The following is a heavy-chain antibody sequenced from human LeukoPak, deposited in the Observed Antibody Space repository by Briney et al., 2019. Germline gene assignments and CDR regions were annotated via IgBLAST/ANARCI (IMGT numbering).Heavy chain of an antibody. Sequence: SHTLSLTCTVSGGSISSYYWSWIRQPPGKGLEWIGYIYYSGSTNYNPSLKSRVTISVDTSKNQFSLKLSSVTAADTAVYYCARHSPYGDYFDYWGQGTLVTVS. J-gene: IGHJ4*02. CDR1: GGSISSYY. V-gene: IGHV4-59*08. CDR2: IYYSGST. D-gene: IGHD4-17*01. CDR3: ARHSPYGDYFDY.